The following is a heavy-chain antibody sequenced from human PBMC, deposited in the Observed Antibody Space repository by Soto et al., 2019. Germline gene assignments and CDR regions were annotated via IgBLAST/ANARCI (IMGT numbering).Heavy chain of an antibody. D-gene: IGHD4-17*01. V-gene: IGHV3-30*03. J-gene: IGHJ5*02. CDR3: ARDYGLSNWYNWFHP. CDR1: GFILSTYG. CDR2: ISHDGNAQ. Sequence: PGESLKISCAASGFILSTYGMHWVRQAPGKGLEWVAMISHDGNAQYYVDSVKGRFSVSRDTSKNTLHLHMNSLRSEDTGLYYCARDYGLSNWYNWFHPWGQGTLVTVSS.